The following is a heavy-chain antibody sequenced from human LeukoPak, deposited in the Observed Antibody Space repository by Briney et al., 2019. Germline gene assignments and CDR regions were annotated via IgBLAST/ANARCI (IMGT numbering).Heavy chain of an antibody. J-gene: IGHJ4*02. CDR3: ARPGYCSSTSCQSPPDY. Sequence: PGESLKISCKGSGYSFNSYWIGWVRQMPGKGLEWMGLIYPGDSDTRYSPSFQGQVTISADKSISTAYLQWSSLKASDTAMYYCARPGYCSSTSCQSPPDYWGQGTLVTVSS. D-gene: IGHD2-2*01. CDR1: GYSFNSYW. V-gene: IGHV5-51*01. CDR2: IYPGDSDT.